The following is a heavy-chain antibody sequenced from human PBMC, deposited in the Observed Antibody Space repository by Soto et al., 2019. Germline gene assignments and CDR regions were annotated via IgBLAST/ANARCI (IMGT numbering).Heavy chain of an antibody. CDR1: GGSISSYY. CDR3: ARGAAARSLSGMDV. D-gene: IGHD6-6*01. J-gene: IGHJ6*02. Sequence: SETQSLTCTVSGGSISSYYWSWIRQPPGKGLEWIGYIYYSGSTNYSPSLKSRVTISVDTSKNQFSLKLSSVTAADTAVYYCARGAAARSLSGMDVWGQGTTVTVSS. CDR2: IYYSGST. V-gene: IGHV4-59*01.